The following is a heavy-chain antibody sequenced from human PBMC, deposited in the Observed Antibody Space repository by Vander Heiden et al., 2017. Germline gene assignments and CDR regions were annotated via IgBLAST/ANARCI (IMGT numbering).Heavy chain of an antibody. V-gene: IGHV3-23*01. J-gene: IGHJ5*02. CDR1: GFTFRGYA. CDR2: ISGSGGST. Sequence: EVQLLESGGGLVQPGGSLRLTCAASGFTFRGYARSWVRRAPGKGLEWVSAISGSGGSTYYADSVKGRFTISRDNSKNTLYLQMNSRRAEDTAVYYCAKAVVVAATPQWFDPWGQGTLVTVSS. D-gene: IGHD2-15*01. CDR3: AKAVVVAATPQWFDP.